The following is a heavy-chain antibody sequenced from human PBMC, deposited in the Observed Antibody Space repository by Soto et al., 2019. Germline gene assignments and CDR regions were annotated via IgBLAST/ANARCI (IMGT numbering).Heavy chain of an antibody. Sequence: SVKVSCKASGGTFSIYAISGVRQSPLQGLEGMGGIIPIFGTANYAQKFQGRVTITADKSTSTAYMELSSLRSEDTAVYYCARVTHYYDSSGYYSPFGYWGQGTLVTVSS. CDR1: GGTFSIYA. CDR3: ARVTHYYDSSGYYSPFGY. J-gene: IGHJ4*02. V-gene: IGHV1-69*06. D-gene: IGHD3-22*01. CDR2: IIPIFGTA.